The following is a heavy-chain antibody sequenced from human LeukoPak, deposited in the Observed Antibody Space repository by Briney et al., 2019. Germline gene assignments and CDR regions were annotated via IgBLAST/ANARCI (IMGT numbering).Heavy chain of an antibody. Sequence: GGSLRLSCAASGFTFSSYAMSWVRQAPGKGLEWVSAISGSGGSTYYADSVKGRFTISRDNSKNTLYLQMNSLRAEDTAVYYCAKDSFPVVVTAVLDYWGQGTLATVSS. D-gene: IGHD2-21*02. J-gene: IGHJ4*02. CDR3: AKDSFPVVVTAVLDY. V-gene: IGHV3-23*01. CDR2: ISGSGGST. CDR1: GFTFSSYA.